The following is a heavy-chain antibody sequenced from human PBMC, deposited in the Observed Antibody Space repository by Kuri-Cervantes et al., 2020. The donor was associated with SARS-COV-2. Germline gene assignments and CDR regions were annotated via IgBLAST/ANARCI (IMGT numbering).Heavy chain of an antibody. J-gene: IGHJ3*02. Sequence: ASVKVSCKASGYTFTSYDINWVRQATGQGLEWMGWINPNRGDTNYAQRFQGRVTMTRDTSSTTAYMELVSLRSDDTAVYYCARMGPLSNTIVYDALDIWGQGTMVTVSS. CDR2: INPNRGDT. CDR1: GYTFTSYD. V-gene: IGHV1-2*02. CDR3: ARMGPLSNTIVYDALDI. D-gene: IGHD3-9*01.